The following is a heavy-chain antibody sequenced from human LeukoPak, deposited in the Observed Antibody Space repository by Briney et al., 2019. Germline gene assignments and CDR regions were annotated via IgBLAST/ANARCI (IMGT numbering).Heavy chain of an antibody. D-gene: IGHD3-3*01. CDR3: ARDRAWNYFDY. J-gene: IGHJ4*02. CDR1: GFTFSTYG. V-gene: IGHV3-33*01. CDR2: IWYDGSNK. Sequence: GGSLRLSCAASGFTFSTYGMHWVRQAPGKGLEWVAVIWYDGSNKYYADSVKGRFTISRDNSKNTLYLQMNSLRAEDTAVYYCARDRAWNYFDYWGQGTLVTVSS.